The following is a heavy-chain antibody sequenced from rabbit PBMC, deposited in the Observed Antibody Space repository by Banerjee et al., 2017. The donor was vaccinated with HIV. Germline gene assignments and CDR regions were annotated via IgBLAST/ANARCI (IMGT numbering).Heavy chain of an antibody. Sequence: HLKESGGGLVQPGGSLKLSCTASGFTLSSYYMNWVRQAPGKGLEWIGYIDPIFGITYYANWVNGRFSISRENAQNTVFLQMTSLTAADTATYFCVRDPVSDWYPFDLWGPGTLVTVS. CDR1: GFTLSSYY. V-gene: IGHV1S7*01. CDR3: VRDPVSDWYPFDL. CDR2: IDPIFGIT. D-gene: IGHD2-1*01. J-gene: IGHJ4*01.